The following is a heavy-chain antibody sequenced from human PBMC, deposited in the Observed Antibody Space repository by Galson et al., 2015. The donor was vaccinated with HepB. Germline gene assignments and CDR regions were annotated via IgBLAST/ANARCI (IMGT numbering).Heavy chain of an antibody. CDR1: GFTFSSYS. V-gene: IGHV3-21*01. Sequence: SLRLSCAASGFTFSSYSMNWVRQAPGKGLEWVSSISSSSSYIYYADSVKGRFTISRDNAKNSLCLQMNSLRAEDTAVYYCARGRYDYGDWTDWFDPWGQGTLVTVSS. CDR3: ARGRYDYGDWTDWFDP. J-gene: IGHJ5*02. D-gene: IGHD4-17*01. CDR2: ISSSSSYI.